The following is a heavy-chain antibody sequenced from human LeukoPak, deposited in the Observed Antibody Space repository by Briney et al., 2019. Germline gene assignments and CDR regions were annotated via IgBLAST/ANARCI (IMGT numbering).Heavy chain of an antibody. CDR2: ISGSGGST. Sequence: PPGGSLRLSCAASGFTFSSYAMSWVRQAPGKGLEWVSAISGSGGSTYYADSVKGRFTISRDNSKNTLYLQMNSLRAEDTAVYYCAKEISSSGYYFFYFDYWGQGTLVTVSS. D-gene: IGHD3-22*01. CDR3: AKEISSSGYYFFYFDY. CDR1: GFTFSSYA. J-gene: IGHJ4*02. V-gene: IGHV3-23*01.